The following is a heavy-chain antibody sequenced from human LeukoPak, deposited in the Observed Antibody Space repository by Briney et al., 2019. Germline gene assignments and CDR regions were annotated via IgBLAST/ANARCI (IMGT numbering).Heavy chain of an antibody. D-gene: IGHD3-10*01. CDR1: GLSISSLY. CDR3: ARGYGSGSFPLDY. Sequence: TASVTLSLTCSVSGLSISSLYWSRLPQRAGKGLEWLGRISTSGTTNYSPSLKSRVTMSVASSKNQSSLNLSSVTAADTAVYYCARGYGSGSFPLDYWGHGTLVTVSS. CDR2: ISTSGTT. J-gene: IGHJ4*01. V-gene: IGHV4-4*07.